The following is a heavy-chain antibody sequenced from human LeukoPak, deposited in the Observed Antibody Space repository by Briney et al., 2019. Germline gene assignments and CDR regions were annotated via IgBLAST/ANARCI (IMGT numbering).Heavy chain of an antibody. D-gene: IGHD3-16*01. CDR1: RFTFSTYA. CDR2: ISGSGVNT. V-gene: IGHV3-23*01. J-gene: IGHJ4*02. CDR3: AKKWGAYFDY. Sequence: GGSLRLSCAASRFTFSTYAMSRVRQAPGKGLEWVSDISGSGVNTYYADSVKGRFTISRDNSKNTLYLEMNSLRAEDTAVYYCAKKWGAYFDYWGQGTLVTVSS.